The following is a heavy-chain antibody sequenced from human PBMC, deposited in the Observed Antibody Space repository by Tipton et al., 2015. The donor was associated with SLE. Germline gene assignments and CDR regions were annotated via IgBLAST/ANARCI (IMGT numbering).Heavy chain of an antibody. CDR3: ARDHTLRGGWYDY. Sequence: QSGPEVKKTGASVKVSCKASGYTFTSYDINWVRQATGQGLEWMGWMNPNSGNTGYAQKFQGRVTMTRNTSISTAYMELSSLRSEDTAVYYCARDHTLRGGWYDYWGQGTLVTVSS. V-gene: IGHV1-8*01. CDR2: MNPNSGNT. J-gene: IGHJ4*02. CDR1: GYTFTSYD. D-gene: IGHD6-19*01.